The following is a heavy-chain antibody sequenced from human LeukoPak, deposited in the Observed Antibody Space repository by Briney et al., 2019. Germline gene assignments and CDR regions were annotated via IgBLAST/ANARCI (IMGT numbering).Heavy chain of an antibody. CDR1: GGSFSGYY. D-gene: IGHD3-22*01. V-gene: IGHV4-34*01. J-gene: IGHJ3*02. Sequence: PSETLSLTCAVYGGSFSGYYWSWIRQPPGKGLEWIGEINHSGSTYYNPSLKSRVTISVDTSKNQFSLKLSSVTAADTAVYYCARVQQTMIVVVSDAFDIWGQGTMVTVSS. CDR2: INHSGST. CDR3: ARVQQTMIVVVSDAFDI.